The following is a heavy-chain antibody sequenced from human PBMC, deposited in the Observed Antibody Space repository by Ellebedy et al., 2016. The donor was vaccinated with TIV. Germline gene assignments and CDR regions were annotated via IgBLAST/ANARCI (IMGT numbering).Heavy chain of an antibody. V-gene: IGHV4-34*01. D-gene: IGHD3-22*01. J-gene: IGHJ4*02. Sequence: SETLSLXCAVYGGSFSGYYWSWIRQPPGKGLEWIGEINHSGSTNYNPSLKSRVTISVDTSKNQFSLKLSSVTAADTAVYYCARVARGGYYDYWGQGTLVTVSS. CDR2: INHSGST. CDR1: GGSFSGYY. CDR3: ARVARGGYYDY.